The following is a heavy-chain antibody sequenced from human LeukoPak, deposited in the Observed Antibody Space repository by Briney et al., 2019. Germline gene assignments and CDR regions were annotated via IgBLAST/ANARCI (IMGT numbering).Heavy chain of an antibody. D-gene: IGHD6-13*01. CDR2: TYHSGTS. CDR3: ARNSGYSLGY. CDR1: DDSLSSNNW. J-gene: IGHJ4*02. Sequence: SGTLSLTCAVSDDSLSSNNWWSWVRQPPGKGLEWIGETYHSGTSHYNPSLKSRVTISIDKSKNQLSLRLSSVTAADTAVYYCARNSGYSLGYWGQGTLVTVSS. V-gene: IGHV4-4*02.